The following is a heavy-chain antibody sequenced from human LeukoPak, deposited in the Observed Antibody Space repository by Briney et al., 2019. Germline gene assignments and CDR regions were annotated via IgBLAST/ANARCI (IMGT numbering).Heavy chain of an antibody. J-gene: IGHJ4*02. CDR2: ISTDASST. V-gene: IGHV3-74*01. D-gene: IGHD6-13*01. Sequence: GGSLRLSCAASGFTFSSYWTHWVRHAPGKGLVWVSRISTDASSTTYADSVKGRFTISRDNAKDTLYLQMNSLRAEDTAVYYCTGHHQAYSRTYWGQGTLVTVSS. CDR3: TGHHQAYSRTY. CDR1: GFTFSSYW.